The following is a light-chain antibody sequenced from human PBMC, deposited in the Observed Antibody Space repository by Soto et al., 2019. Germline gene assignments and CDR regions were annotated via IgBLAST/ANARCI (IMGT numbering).Light chain of an antibody. CDR1: QSVSSY. Sequence: EIVLTQSPATLSLSPGERATLSCRASQSVSSYLAWYQQKPGQAPRLLIYDASNRATGIPARFSGSGSGTDFTLTISSLEPEDFAVYSWQQRSNWPPAPTFGQGTRLEIK. CDR3: QQRSNWPPAPT. V-gene: IGKV3-11*01. J-gene: IGKJ5*01. CDR2: DAS.